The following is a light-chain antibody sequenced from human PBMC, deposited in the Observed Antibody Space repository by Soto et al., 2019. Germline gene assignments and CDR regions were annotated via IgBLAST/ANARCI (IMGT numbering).Light chain of an antibody. CDR1: QSVSSY. Sequence: EIVLTQSPATLSLSPGERATLSCRASQSVSSYLAWYQQKPGQAPRLLNYDASNRATGIPARFSGSGSGTDFTLTISSLEPEDFAVYYCQQRSNWPPFTFGGGTKVEIK. CDR2: DAS. J-gene: IGKJ4*01. CDR3: QQRSNWPPFT. V-gene: IGKV3-11*01.